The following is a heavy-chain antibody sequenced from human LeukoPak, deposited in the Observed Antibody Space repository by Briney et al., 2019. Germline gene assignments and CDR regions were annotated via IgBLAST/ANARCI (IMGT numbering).Heavy chain of an antibody. CDR1: GFTFSSYW. Sequence: GGSLRLSCAASGFTFSSYWMHWVRQTPGKGLVWVSRINSDGSSTSYADSVKGRFTISRDNAKNTLYLQMNSLRAEDTAVYYCASTHRSGGSSVHDYWGQGTLVTVSS. J-gene: IGHJ4*02. V-gene: IGHV3-74*01. CDR3: ASTHRSGGSSVHDY. CDR2: INSDGSST. D-gene: IGHD2-15*01.